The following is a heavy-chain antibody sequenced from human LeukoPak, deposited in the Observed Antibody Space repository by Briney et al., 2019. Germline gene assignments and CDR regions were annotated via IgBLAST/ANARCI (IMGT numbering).Heavy chain of an antibody. CDR3: STDRIVAVGPQFDY. CDR2: IKSITDGGTT. CDR1: GFTFNNVW. V-gene: IGHV3-15*01. J-gene: IGHJ4*02. D-gene: IGHD6-13*01. Sequence: AGGSLRLSCAASGFTFNNVWMSWVRQAPGKGLEWVARIKSITDGGTTDYAAPVKGRFTVSRDDSKSTLYLQMNSLKAEDTAMYYCSTDRIVAVGPQFDYWGQGTLVTVSS.